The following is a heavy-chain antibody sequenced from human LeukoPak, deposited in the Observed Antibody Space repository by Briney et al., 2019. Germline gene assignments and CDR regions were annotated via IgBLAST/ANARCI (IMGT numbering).Heavy chain of an antibody. CDR3: ASMVTKRNTAMVLNYFDY. V-gene: IGHV1-69*02. CDR1: RGTLISDT. J-gene: IGHJ4*02. Sequence: SCKAPRGTLISDTIRAVPQGPGRGGEWRGKIIAILGIANYAQKFQGRVTITADKSTSTAYMELSSLRSEDTAVYYCASMVTKRNTAMVLNYFDYWGQGTLVTVSS. D-gene: IGHD5-18*01. CDR2: IIAILGIA.